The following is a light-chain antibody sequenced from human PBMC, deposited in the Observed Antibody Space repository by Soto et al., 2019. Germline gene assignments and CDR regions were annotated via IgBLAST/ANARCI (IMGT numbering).Light chain of an antibody. CDR1: QSVSNNY. J-gene: IGKJ5*01. CDR3: QQRSNWPPIT. CDR2: GAS. Sequence: EIVLTRAPGTLSLSPGERATLSCRAIQSVSNNYLAWYQQKPGQAPRLLIYGASNRATGIPDRFSGSGSGTDFTLTISRLEPEDFAVYYCQQRSNWPPITFGQGTRLEI. V-gene: IGKV3D-20*02.